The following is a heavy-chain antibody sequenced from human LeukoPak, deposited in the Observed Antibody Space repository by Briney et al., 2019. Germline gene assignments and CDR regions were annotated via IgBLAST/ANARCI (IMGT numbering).Heavy chain of an antibody. J-gene: IGHJ5*02. Sequence: VSVKVSCKASGYTFTGYYMHWVRQAPGQGLEWMGWINPNSGGTNYAQKFQGGVTMTRDTSISTAYMELSRLRSDDTAVYYCARDRSRGQKHNWFDPWGQGTLVTVSS. CDR1: GYTFTGYY. CDR3: ARDRSRGQKHNWFDP. V-gene: IGHV1-2*02. CDR2: INPNSGGT.